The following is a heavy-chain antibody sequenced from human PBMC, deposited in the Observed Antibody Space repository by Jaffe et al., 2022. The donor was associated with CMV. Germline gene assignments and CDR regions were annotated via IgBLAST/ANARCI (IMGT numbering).Heavy chain of an antibody. CDR1: GFTFSSYA. D-gene: IGHD2-15*01. CDR3: AKIEYCSGGSCYANDYGDNYYFDY. J-gene: IGHJ4*02. Sequence: EVQLVESGGGLVQPGGSLRLSCAASGFTFSSYAMSWVRQAPGKGLEWVSAISGSGGSTYYADSVKGRFTISRDNSKNTLYLQMNSLRAEDTAVYYCAKIEYCSGGSCYANDYGDNYYFDYWGQGTLVTVSS. V-gene: IGHV3-23*04. CDR2: ISGSGGST.